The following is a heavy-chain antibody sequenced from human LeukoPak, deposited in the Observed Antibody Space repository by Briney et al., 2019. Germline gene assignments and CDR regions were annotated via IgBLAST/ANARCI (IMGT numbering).Heavy chain of an antibody. CDR1: GFTFSSYE. CDR3: ARELTSYGSDSGDFDY. J-gene: IGHJ4*02. CDR2: ISSSGSTI. D-gene: IGHD5-18*01. V-gene: IGHV3-48*03. Sequence: GGSLRLSCAASGFTFSSYEMNWVRQAPGEGLEWVSYISSSGSTIYYADSVKGRFTISRDNAKNSLYLQMNSLRAEDTAVYYCARELTSYGSDSGDFDYWGQGTLVTVSS.